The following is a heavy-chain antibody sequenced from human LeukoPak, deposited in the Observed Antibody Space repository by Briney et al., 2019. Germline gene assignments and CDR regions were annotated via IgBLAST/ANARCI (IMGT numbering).Heavy chain of an antibody. J-gene: IGHJ4*02. Sequence: GGSLRLSCAASGFTFDDYAMHWVRQAPGKGLEWVSGISWNSGSIGYADSVKGRFTISRDNAKNSLYLQMNSLRAEDTALYYCAKQDTDYGDYEFDYWGQGTLVTVSS. D-gene: IGHD4-17*01. CDR3: AKQDTDYGDYEFDY. V-gene: IGHV3-9*01. CDR1: GFTFDDYA. CDR2: ISWNSGSI.